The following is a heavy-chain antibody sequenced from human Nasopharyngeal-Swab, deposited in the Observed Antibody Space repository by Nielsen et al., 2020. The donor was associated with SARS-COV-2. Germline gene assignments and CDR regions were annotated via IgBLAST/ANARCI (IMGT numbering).Heavy chain of an antibody. J-gene: IGHJ6*03. CDR3: ARIEDTTDWYRHYYHMDV. CDR2: IYPDDSDT. V-gene: IGHV5-51*01. D-gene: IGHD6-19*01. Sequence: VRQMPGKGLEAMGIIYPDDSDTRYSPSFQGQVTISADRSIGTAYLQWSSLKAADTAIYFCARIEDTTDWYRHYYHMDVWGKGTTVTVSS.